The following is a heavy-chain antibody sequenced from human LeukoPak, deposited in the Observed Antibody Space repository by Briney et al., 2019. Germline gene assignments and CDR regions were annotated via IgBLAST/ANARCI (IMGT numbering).Heavy chain of an antibody. V-gene: IGHV3-23*01. CDR2: ISGKGDKT. Sequence: GRTLRLSRVVSVITPSRYGMNWVRGVPGKGLEEGIVISGKGDKTHYADSVEGRFTISRDNSKNTLYLQMNSLRAEDTAVYYCAKDIFGDDYLHCPGACPEYWGQGTLVTVS. CDR1: VITPSRYG. CDR3: AKDIFGDDYLHCPGACPEY. J-gene: IGHJ4*02. D-gene: IGHD3-16*01.